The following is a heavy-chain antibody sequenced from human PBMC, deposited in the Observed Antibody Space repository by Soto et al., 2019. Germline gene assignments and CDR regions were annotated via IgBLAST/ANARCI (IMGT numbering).Heavy chain of an antibody. CDR3: ARDAREYYYDSSGYYPFNYFDY. Sequence: PSETLSLTCTVSGGSISSGGYYWSWIRQHPGKGLEWIGYIYYSGSTYYNPSLKSRVTISVDTSKNQFSLKLSSVTAADTAVYYCARDAREYYYDSSGYYPFNYFDYWGQGTLVTVSS. V-gene: IGHV4-31*02. CDR1: GGSISSGGYY. J-gene: IGHJ4*02. D-gene: IGHD3-22*01. CDR2: IYYSGST.